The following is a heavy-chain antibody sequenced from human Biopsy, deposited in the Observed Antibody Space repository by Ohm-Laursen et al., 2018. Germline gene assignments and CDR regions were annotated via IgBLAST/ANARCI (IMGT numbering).Heavy chain of an antibody. CDR3: ARHDPSDFWSGYPNFFDR. D-gene: IGHD3-3*01. Sequence: SDTLSLTCTLSGGSITSRTHYWDWIRQTPGKGLEWIGTVYYSGTTYDNPSLKNRVIISVDTSKNQFSLSLKTVTAADTAVYYCARHDPSDFWSGYPNFFDRWGQGTLVTVSS. J-gene: IGHJ5*02. CDR2: VYYSGTT. V-gene: IGHV4-39*01. CDR1: GGSITSRTHY.